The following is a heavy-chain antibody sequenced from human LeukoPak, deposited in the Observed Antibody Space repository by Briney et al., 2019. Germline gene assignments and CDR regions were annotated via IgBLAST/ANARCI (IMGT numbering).Heavy chain of an antibody. D-gene: IGHD4-17*01. Sequence: SQTLSLTCTVSGGSISSGSYYWSWIRQPAGKGLEYIGRIYTSGSTNYNPSLKSRVTISVDTSKNQFSLKLSSVTAADTAVYYCARVPTVTFFDYWGQGTLVTVSS. CDR1: GGSISSGSYY. V-gene: IGHV4-61*02. J-gene: IGHJ4*02. CDR3: ARVPTVTFFDY. CDR2: IYTSGST.